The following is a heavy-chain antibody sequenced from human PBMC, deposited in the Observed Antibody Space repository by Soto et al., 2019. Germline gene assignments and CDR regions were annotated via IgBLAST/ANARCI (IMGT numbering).Heavy chain of an antibody. Sequence: QVQLVESGGGVVQPGRSLRLSCAASGFTFSSYGMHWVRQAPGKGLEWVAVISYDGSNKYYADSVKGRFTISRDNSKNTLYLQMNSLRAEDTAVYYCAKERGRAVTYLDAFDIWGQGTMVTVSS. CDR3: AKERGRAVTYLDAFDI. J-gene: IGHJ3*02. V-gene: IGHV3-30*18. D-gene: IGHD4-17*01. CDR2: ISYDGSNK. CDR1: GFTFSSYG.